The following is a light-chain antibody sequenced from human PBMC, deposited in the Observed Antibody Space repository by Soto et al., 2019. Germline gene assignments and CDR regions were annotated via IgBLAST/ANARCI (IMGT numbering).Light chain of an antibody. CDR1: QSVLYNSNNKNY. CDR2: WAS. V-gene: IGKV4-1*01. J-gene: IGKJ2*01. Sequence: DIVMTQSPDSLAVSLGERATINCKSSQSVLYNSNNKNYLAWYQQKPGQPPKLLIYWASTRESGVPDRFGGSGSGTDFTLTISSLQAEDVAVYYCQQYYSTPYTFGQGTKLEIK. CDR3: QQYYSTPYT.